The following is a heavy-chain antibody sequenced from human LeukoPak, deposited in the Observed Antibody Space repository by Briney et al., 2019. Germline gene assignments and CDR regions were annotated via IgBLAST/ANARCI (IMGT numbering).Heavy chain of an antibody. CDR2: IYSGGST. Sequence: GGSLRLSRTASGFTVSSNYMNWVRQAPGQGLELVSVIYSGGSTYYADSVKGRFTISRDNSENTLYLQMNSLRAEDTAAYYCARSDCGGGRCYYFDYWGQGTLVTVSS. CDR3: ARSDCGGGRCYYFDY. J-gene: IGHJ4*02. V-gene: IGHV3-53*01. D-gene: IGHD2-15*01. CDR1: GFTVSSNY.